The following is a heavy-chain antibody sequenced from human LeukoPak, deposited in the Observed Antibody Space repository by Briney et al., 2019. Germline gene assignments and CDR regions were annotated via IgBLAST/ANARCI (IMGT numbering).Heavy chain of an antibody. D-gene: IGHD2-21*01. V-gene: IGHV4-39*01. CDR1: GGSISSNSYY. J-gene: IGHJ5*02. CDR3: ATHGDHNFFDP. Sequence: PSETLSLTCTVSGGSISSNSYYWGWIRQPPGKGLEWIGSIYYGGSTYYNPSLKSRVTMSVDTSKNQYSLKLSSVPAADTAVYYCATHGDHNFFDPWGQGALVTVSS. CDR2: IYYGGST.